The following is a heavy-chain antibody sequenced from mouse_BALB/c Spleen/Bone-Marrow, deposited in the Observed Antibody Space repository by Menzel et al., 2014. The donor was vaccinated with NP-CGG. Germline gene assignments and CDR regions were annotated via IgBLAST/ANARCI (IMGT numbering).Heavy chain of an antibody. CDR3: ARGGDSLLRLRSMDY. CDR2: ISNGGGST. CDR1: GFTFSDYC. V-gene: IGHV5-12*02. Sequence: EVQGVESGGGLVQPGGSLKLSCATSGFTFSDYCMYWVRQTPEKRLEWVAYISNGGGSTYYPDTVKGRFTISRDNAKNTLYLQMSRLKSEDTAMYYCARGGDSLLRLRSMDYWGQGTSVTVSS. J-gene: IGHJ4*01. D-gene: IGHD1-2*01.